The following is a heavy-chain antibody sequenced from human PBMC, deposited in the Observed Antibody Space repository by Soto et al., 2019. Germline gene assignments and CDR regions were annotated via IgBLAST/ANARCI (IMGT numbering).Heavy chain of an antibody. CDR3: ARGDRFRCSGDRCFSDGLFLS. J-gene: IGHJ5*02. CDR2: INGSSSTM. Sequence: EVQLVESGGGLVQRGGSLRLSCAASGFTFGIYSMNWVRQAPGKGLEWISYINGSSSTMYYADSVKGRFIISRDHADNSLYLQMNSLRDADTAVYYCARGDRFRCSGDRCFSDGLFLSWGQGTLVTVSS. CDR1: GFTFGIYS. D-gene: IGHD2-15*01. V-gene: IGHV3-48*02.